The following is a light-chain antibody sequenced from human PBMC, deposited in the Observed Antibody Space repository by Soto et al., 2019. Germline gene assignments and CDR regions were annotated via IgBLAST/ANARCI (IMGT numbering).Light chain of an antibody. CDR3: QQYGSSPRT. J-gene: IGKJ1*01. CDR2: GAS. V-gene: IGKV3-20*01. Sequence: IVSTHSQGNLSLSPVERATLSCRASQSVTSSYVAWYQLKPGQAPRLLIYGASSRATGIPDRFSGSGSGTDFTLTISRLDPEDFAVYFCQQYGSSPRTFGQGTKVDIK. CDR1: QSVTSSY.